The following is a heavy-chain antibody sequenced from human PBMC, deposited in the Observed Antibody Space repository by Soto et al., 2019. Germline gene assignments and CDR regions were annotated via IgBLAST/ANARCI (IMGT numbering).Heavy chain of an antibody. D-gene: IGHD3-10*01. CDR1: GFSLSTSGMC. Sequence: GSGPTLVNPTQTLTLTCTFSGFSLSTSGMCVSWIRQPPGKALEWLALIDWDDDKYYSTSLKTRLTISKDTSTNQVVLTMTNMDPVDTATYYCARMALYGSGSYSPHYYYYGMDVWGQGTTVTVSS. J-gene: IGHJ6*02. CDR3: ARMALYGSGSYSPHYYYYGMDV. V-gene: IGHV2-70*01. CDR2: IDWDDDK.